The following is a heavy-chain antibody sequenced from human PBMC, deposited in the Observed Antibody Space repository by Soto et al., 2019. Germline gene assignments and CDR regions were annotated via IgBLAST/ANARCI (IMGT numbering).Heavy chain of an antibody. CDR1: GFTFSSYW. J-gene: IGHJ4*02. D-gene: IGHD2-2*01. CDR2: IKQDGSEK. Sequence: GGSLRLSCAASGFTFSSYWMSWVRQAPGKGLEWVANIKQDGSEKYYVDSVKGRFTISRDNAKNSLYLQMNSLRAEDTAVYYCARVASYCSSTSCFDSWGQGTLVTVSS. V-gene: IGHV3-7*01. CDR3: ARVASYCSSTSCFDS.